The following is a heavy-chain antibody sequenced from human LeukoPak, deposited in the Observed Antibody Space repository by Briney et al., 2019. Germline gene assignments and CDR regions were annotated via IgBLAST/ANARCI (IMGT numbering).Heavy chain of an antibody. CDR2: INHSGST. D-gene: IGHD6-13*01. CDR1: GGSFSGYY. V-gene: IGHV4-34*01. J-gene: IGHJ4*02. Sequence: SETLSLTCAVYGGSFSGYYWSWIRQPPGKGLEWIGEINHSGSTNYNPSLKSRVTISVDTSKNQFSLKLSSVTAADTAVYYCARGPLTSSSWYLKRGYSDYWGQGTLVTVSS. CDR3: ARGPLTSSSWYLKRGYSDY.